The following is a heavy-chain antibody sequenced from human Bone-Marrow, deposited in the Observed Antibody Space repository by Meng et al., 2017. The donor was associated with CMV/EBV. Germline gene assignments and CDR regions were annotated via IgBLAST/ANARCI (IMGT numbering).Heavy chain of an antibody. CDR1: GGTFSSYA. CDR2: IIPILGIA. D-gene: IGHD3-10*01. CDR3: ARDRVTMVRGVGYYYYGMDV. Sequence: SVKVSCKASGGTFSSYAISWVRQAPGQGLEWMGGIIPILGIANYAQKFQGRVTMTRDTSISTAYMELSRLRSDDTAVYYCARDRVTMVRGVGYYYYGMDVWGQGTTVTVSS. V-gene: IGHV1-69*10. J-gene: IGHJ6*02.